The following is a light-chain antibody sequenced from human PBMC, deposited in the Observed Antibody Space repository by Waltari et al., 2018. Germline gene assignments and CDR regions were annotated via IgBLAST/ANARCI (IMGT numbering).Light chain of an antibody. CDR2: AAS. CDR1: QRISTY. CDR3: LHLNNFPLS. V-gene: IGKV1-9*01. J-gene: IGKJ4*02. Sequence: DIQLTQSPSFLSASVRDRVTITCRASQRISTYLAWYQQKPGKAPKLLIYAASTLQSDIPSMFSGSGSGTEFTLTISSLQPEDFATYYCLHLNNFPLSFGGGTKVELK.